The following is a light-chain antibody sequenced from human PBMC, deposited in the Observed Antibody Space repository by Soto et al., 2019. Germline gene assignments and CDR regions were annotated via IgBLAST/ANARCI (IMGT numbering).Light chain of an antibody. J-gene: IGKJ1*01. V-gene: IGKV1-5*01. Sequence: DIQMTQSPSTLSASVGDRVTITCRASQRITGWLAWYQQKPGKAPKLLIYDASSLESGVPSRFSGSGSGTEFTLTISSLQPDDFATYYCQQYDNYSTFGQGTKVEFK. CDR3: QQYDNYST. CDR2: DAS. CDR1: QRITGW.